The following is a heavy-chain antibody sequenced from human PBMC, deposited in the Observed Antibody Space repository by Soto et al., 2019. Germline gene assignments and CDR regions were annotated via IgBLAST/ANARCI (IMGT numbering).Heavy chain of an antibody. D-gene: IGHD3-10*01. CDR2: INHSGST. Sequence: PSVTMSLTCAGYGGSLSCYYWILIRQTHGKGLEWIGEINHSGSTNYNPSLKSRVTISVDTSKNQFSLKLSSVTAADTAVYYCASTRPPRPFYPGSYYYVMDGWGQGNLVTVSA. V-gene: IGHV4-34*01. CDR1: GGSLSCYY. J-gene: IGHJ6*01. CDR3: ASTRPPRPFYPGSYYYVMDG.